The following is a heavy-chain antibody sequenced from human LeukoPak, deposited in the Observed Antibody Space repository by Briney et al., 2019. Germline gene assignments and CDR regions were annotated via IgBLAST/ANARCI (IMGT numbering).Heavy chain of an antibody. CDR3: ARVAKVGYCSSTSCYTDFDY. V-gene: IGHV4-34*01. CDR2: INHSGST. J-gene: IGHJ4*02. Sequence: PETLSLTCAVYGGSFSGYYWSWIRQPPGKGLEWIGEINHSGSTNYNPSLKSRVTISVDTSKNQFSLKLSSVTAADTAVYYCARVAKVGYCSSTSCYTDFDYWGQGTLVTVSS. D-gene: IGHD2-2*02. CDR1: GGSFSGYY.